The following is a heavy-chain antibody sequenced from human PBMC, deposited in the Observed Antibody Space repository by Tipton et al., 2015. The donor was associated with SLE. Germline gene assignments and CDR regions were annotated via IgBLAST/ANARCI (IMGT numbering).Heavy chain of an antibody. Sequence: SLRLSCAASGFSLSHYAMSWVRQVPGKGLEWVSVIWYDGSNKYYADSVKGRFTISRDNSKNTLYLQMNSLRAEDTAVYYCAGQLVLDYYGMDVWGQGTTVTASS. CDR1: GFSLSHYA. J-gene: IGHJ6*02. V-gene: IGHV3-33*08. D-gene: IGHD6-6*01. CDR3: AGQLVLDYYGMDV. CDR2: IWYDGSNK.